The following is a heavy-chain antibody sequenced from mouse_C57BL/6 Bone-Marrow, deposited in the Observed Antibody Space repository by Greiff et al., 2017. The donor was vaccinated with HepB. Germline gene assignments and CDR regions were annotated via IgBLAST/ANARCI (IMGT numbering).Heavy chain of an antibody. CDR3: GRGRFAY. V-gene: IGHV5-4*01. Sequence: EVQGVESGGGLVKPGGSLKLSCAASGFTFSSYAMSWVRQTPEKRLEWVATISDGGSYTYYPDNVKGRFTISRDNAKNNLYLQMSHLKSEDTAMYYCGRGRFAYWGQGTLVTVSA. CDR2: ISDGGSYT. J-gene: IGHJ3*01. CDR1: GFTFSSYA.